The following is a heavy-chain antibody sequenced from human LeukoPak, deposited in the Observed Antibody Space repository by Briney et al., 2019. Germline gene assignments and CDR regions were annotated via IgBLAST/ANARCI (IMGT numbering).Heavy chain of an antibody. D-gene: IGHD4-23*01. Sequence: SETLSLTCAVSGGSISSGGYSWSWIRQPPGKGLEWIGYIYYSGSTNYNPSLKSRVTISVDTSKNQFSLKLSSVTAADTAMYYCARVGGGGHGNPLDYWGQGTLVTVSS. V-gene: IGHV4-61*08. CDR1: GGSISSGGYS. J-gene: IGHJ4*02. CDR3: ARVGGGGHGNPLDY. CDR2: IYYSGST.